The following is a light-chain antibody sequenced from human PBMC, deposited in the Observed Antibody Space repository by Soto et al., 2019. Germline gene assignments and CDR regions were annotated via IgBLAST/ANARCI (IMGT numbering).Light chain of an antibody. CDR1: RTISSY. CDR3: QQSYSSPRT. CDR2: GAS. V-gene: IGKV1-39*01. Sequence: EIQMTQSPSSMSASVGDRVTISCRASRTISSYLIWYQQKPGTAPHLLIYGASTLQSGVSSRFSGSGFGTDFTLTITNLQPEDFATYYCQQSYSSPRTFGQGTKIDIK. J-gene: IGKJ2*02.